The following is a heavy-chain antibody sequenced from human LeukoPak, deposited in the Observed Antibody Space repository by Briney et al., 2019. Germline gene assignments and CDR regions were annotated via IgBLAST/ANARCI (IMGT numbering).Heavy chain of an antibody. D-gene: IGHD6-19*01. V-gene: IGHV3-7*01. CDR2: IKKDGGDK. Sequence: GGSLRLSCAASGFTFKDHWMTWVRQAPGKGLEWVANIKKDGGDKYYVDSVKGRFTISRDNAKNSLYLQMNGLRAEDTAVYYCARVEDTSGWYWIAYWGQGTLVTVSS. J-gene: IGHJ4*02. CDR1: GFTFKDHW. CDR3: ARVEDTSGWYWIAY.